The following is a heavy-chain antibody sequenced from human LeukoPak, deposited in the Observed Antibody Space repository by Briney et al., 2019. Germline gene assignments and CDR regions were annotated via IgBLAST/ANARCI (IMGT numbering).Heavy chain of an antibody. J-gene: IGHJ4*02. CDR1: GYTFTSYG. CDR2: ISAYNGNT. V-gene: IGHV1-18*01. Sequence: GASVKVSCKDSGYTFTSYGISWVRQAPGQGLEWMGWISAYNGNTNYAQKFQGRVTMTTNTSTSTAYMELRSLRSDDTAVYFCARDNIRGGRPLDYWGQGTLVTVSS. CDR3: ARDNIRGGRPLDY. D-gene: IGHD2-15*01.